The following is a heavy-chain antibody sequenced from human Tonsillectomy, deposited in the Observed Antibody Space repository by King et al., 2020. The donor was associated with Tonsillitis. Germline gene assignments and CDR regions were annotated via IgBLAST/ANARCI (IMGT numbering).Heavy chain of an antibody. V-gene: IGHV3-66*01. J-gene: IGHJ4*02. CDR1: GFTVSSNY. Sequence: VQLVESGGGLVQPGGSLRLSCAASGFTVSSNYMSWVRQAPGKGLEWGSIILSGGSTYYADSAKGRFTISRDNSKNTLYLHMNSLRAEDTAVYYCARKCRTADPLDYGGQGTRVTVSS. D-gene: IGHD1-14*01. CDR2: ILSGGST. CDR3: ARKCRTADPLDY.